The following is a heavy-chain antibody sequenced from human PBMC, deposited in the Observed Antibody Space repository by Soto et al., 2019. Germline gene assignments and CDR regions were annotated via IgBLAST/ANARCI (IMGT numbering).Heavy chain of an antibody. CDR1: GFTLTTAW. D-gene: IGHD1-1*01. V-gene: IGHV3-74*01. CDR3: ARDRRYAVDY. J-gene: IGHJ4*02. Sequence: VGSLRLSCAASGFTLTTAWMHWVRQTPGKGLVWVSRINGDDTSTTYADSVKGRFTISRDNAKNTLYLQMNSLRAEDTAVYYCARDRRYAVDYWGQGTLVTVSS. CDR2: INGDDTST.